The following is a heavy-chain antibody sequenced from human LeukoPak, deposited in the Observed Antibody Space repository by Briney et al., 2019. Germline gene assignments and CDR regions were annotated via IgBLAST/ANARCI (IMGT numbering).Heavy chain of an antibody. CDR1: GGSISTHFYY. D-gene: IGHD4/OR15-4a*01. V-gene: IGHV4-39*07. CDR3: ARSETIWYYFDY. Sequence: SETLSLTCTVSGGSISTHFYYWGWIRQTPGKGLEWIGNMFYRGSTYYNPSLNSRVSMSLDTSQNQFSLRLSSVTAADTAIYFCARSETIWYYFDYWGQGRLVTVSS. J-gene: IGHJ4*02. CDR2: MFYRGST.